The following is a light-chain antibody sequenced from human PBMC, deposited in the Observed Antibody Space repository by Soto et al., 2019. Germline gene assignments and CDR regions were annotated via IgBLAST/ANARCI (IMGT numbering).Light chain of an antibody. V-gene: IGLV1-44*01. J-gene: IGLJ2*01. CDR3: AEWDDSLDGPV. Sequence: QSVLTQPPSASGTPGQRVTISCSGSSSNIGSNAVNWYHQLPGKAPKLLIYRSDQRPSGVPDRFSGSKSGASASLAISGLRSEDEGDYYCAEWDDSLDGPVFGGGTKVTV. CDR2: RSD. CDR1: SSNIGSNA.